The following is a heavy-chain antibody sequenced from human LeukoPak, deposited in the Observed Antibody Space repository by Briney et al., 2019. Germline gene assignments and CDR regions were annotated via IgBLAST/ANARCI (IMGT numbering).Heavy chain of an antibody. J-gene: IGHJ3*02. CDR3: ARGVLGYDSSGSDAFDI. Sequence: SETLSLTCTVSGGSISSYYWSWIRRPPGKGLEWIGYIYYSGSTNYNPSLKSRVTISVDTSKNQLSLKLSSVTAADTAVYYCARGVLGYDSSGSDAFDIWGQGTMVTVSS. V-gene: IGHV4-59*01. CDR1: GGSISSYY. D-gene: IGHD3-22*01. CDR2: IYYSGST.